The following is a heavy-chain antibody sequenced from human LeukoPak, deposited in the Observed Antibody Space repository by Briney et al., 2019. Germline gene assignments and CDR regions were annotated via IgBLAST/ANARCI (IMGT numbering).Heavy chain of an antibody. V-gene: IGHV4-34*01. CDR1: GGSFSGYY. CDR2: INHSGST. Sequence: SETLSLTCAVYGGSFSGYYWSWIRQPPGKGLEWIGEINHSGSTNYNPSLKSRVTISVDTSKNQFSLKLSSVTAADTAVYYCARAAGTPVLNDYWGQGTLVTVSS. CDR3: ARAAGTPVLNDY. J-gene: IGHJ4*02. D-gene: IGHD6-13*01.